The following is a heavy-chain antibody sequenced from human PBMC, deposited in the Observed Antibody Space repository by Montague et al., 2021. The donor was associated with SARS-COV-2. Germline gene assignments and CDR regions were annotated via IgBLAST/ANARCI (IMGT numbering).Heavy chain of an antibody. J-gene: IGHJ5*02. CDR3: ARGGADFGDYCWLDP. V-gene: IGHV4-30-2*01. Sequence: TLSLTCSVSGGSISNGSYPWSWMRQPPGKGLEWNGYIFSCGSSYYNPSLQSRVTISIDNSKNQLSLWLTSVTAADTAVYFCARGGADFGDYCWLDPWGQGILVTVSA. CDR2: IFSCGSS. CDR1: GGSISNGSYP. D-gene: IGHD4-17*01.